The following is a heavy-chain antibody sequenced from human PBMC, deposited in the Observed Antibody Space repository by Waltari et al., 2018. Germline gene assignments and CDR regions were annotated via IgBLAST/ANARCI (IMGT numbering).Heavy chain of an antibody. V-gene: IGHV4-59*01. J-gene: IGHJ5*02. CDR2: IYYSGST. CDR1: GGSISSYY. Sequence: QVQLQESGPGLVKPSETLSLTCTVSGGSISSYYWSWIRQPPGKGLEWIGYIYYSGSTNYNPSRKSRVTISVDTSKNQFSLKLSSVTAADTAVYYCARVKRGSGSYSRVWWFDPWGQGTLVTVSS. CDR3: ARVKRGSGSYSRVWWFDP. D-gene: IGHD3-10*01.